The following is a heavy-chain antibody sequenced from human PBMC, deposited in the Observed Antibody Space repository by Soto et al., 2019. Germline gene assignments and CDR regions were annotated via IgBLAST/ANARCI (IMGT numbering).Heavy chain of an antibody. CDR1: GYTFTGYY. J-gene: IGHJ3*02. D-gene: IGHD1-7*01. Sequence: ASVKVSCKASGYTFTGYYMHWVRQAPGQGLEWMGWINPNSGGTNYAQKFQGWVTMTRDTSISTDYMELSRLRSDDTAVSYCARDLSGTTNWGDAFDIWGQGTMVTVSS. V-gene: IGHV1-2*04. CDR3: ARDLSGTTNWGDAFDI. CDR2: INPNSGGT.